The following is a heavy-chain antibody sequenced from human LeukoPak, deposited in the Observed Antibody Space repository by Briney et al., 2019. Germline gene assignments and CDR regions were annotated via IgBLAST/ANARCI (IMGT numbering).Heavy chain of an antibody. CDR3: AKEGYYDSSGYPFDY. Sequence: SETLSLTCSVSGDSISYFYWSWIRQAAGKGLEWIGRISGSGSTDYNASLKSRVTMSVDTSKSQLSLKVISVTAADTAVYYCAKEGYYDSSGYPFDYWGQGTLVTVSS. CDR1: GDSISYFY. V-gene: IGHV4-4*07. J-gene: IGHJ4*02. D-gene: IGHD3-22*01. CDR2: ISGSGST.